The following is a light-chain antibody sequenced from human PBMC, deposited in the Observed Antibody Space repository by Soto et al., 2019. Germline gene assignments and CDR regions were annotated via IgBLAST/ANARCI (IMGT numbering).Light chain of an antibody. CDR2: DVS. CDR1: SGDVGAYNF. CDR3: CSYAGSQTWV. Sequence: QSALTQPRSVSESPGQSVTISCTRTSGDVGAYNFVSWYQQHPGKAPKLIIYDVSKRPSGVPDRFSGSKSGNTASLTISGLQAEDEADYYCCSYAGSQTWVFGGGTKLTVL. V-gene: IGLV2-11*01. J-gene: IGLJ3*02.